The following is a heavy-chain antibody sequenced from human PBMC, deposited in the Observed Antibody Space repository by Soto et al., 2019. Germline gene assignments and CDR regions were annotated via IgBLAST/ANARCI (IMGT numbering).Heavy chain of an antibody. CDR1: GGSISSGDYY. Sequence: PSETLSLTCTVSGGSISSGDYYWSWIRQPPGKGLEWSGYIYYSGSTYYNPSLKSRVTTSVATPKNKFSLKLSSVTAADTAVYYWARWPRYDFWSGGALGDYYYYGMDVWGQGTTVTVSS. J-gene: IGHJ6*02. CDR3: ARWPRYDFWSGGALGDYYYYGMDV. CDR2: IYYSGST. V-gene: IGHV4-30-4*01. D-gene: IGHD3-3*01.